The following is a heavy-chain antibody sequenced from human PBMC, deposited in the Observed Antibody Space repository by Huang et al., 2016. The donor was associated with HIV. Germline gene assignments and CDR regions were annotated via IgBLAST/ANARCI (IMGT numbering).Heavy chain of an antibody. Sequence: QMQLQESGPGLVKPSETLSLTCTVSGGSIRSDNYYWGWIRQPPGKGLEWIGGIYYSGSTYYNPSLKSRVTITVDTSKNQFSRKMRAVTAADTAVYYCARLPGSITMIRGVITDPYWGQGTLVTVSS. CDR2: IYYSGST. CDR1: GGSIRSDNYY. CDR3: ARLPGSITMIRGVITDPY. J-gene: IGHJ4*02. D-gene: IGHD3-10*01. V-gene: IGHV4-39*01.